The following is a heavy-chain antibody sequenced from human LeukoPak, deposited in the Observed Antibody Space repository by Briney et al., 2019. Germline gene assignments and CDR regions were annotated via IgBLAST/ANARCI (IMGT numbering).Heavy chain of an antibody. CDR1: GGSISSSSYY. J-gene: IGHJ5*02. CDR2: IYYSGST. CDR3: ARVAAAGTSHNWFDP. D-gene: IGHD6-13*01. V-gene: IGHV4-39*01. Sequence: SETLSLTCTVSGGSISSSSYYWGWIRQPPGKGLEWIGSIYYSGSTYYNPSLKSRVTISVDTSKNQFSLKLSSVTAADTAVYYCARVAAAGTSHNWFDPWGQGTLVTVSS.